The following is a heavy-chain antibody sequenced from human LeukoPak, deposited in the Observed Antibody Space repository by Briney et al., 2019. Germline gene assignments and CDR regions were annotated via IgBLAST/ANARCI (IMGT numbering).Heavy chain of an antibody. CDR1: GLSFSSHW. D-gene: IGHD7-27*01. Sequence: GGSLRLSCAASGLSFSSHWMHWVRQVPGKGLVWVSRINALGSTTNYADSVKGRFTISRDNTKNTLYLQMNSLRDEDTTVYYCARGVTGGNAKIDYWGQGTLVTVSS. V-gene: IGHV3-74*01. CDR3: ARGVTGGNAKIDY. J-gene: IGHJ4*02. CDR2: INALGSTT.